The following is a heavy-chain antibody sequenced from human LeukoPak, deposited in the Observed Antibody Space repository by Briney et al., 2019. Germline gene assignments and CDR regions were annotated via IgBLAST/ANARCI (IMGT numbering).Heavy chain of an antibody. CDR1: GGSISSSNW. Sequence: PSETLSLICAVSGGSISSSNWWSWVRQPPGKGLEWTGEIYHSGSTNYNPSLKSRVTISVDKSKNQFSLKLSSVTAADTAVYYCARTTADNYGDCWPAPPVNFDYWGQGTLVTVSS. CDR3: ARTTADNYGDCWPAPPVNFDY. CDR2: IYHSGST. J-gene: IGHJ4*02. D-gene: IGHD4-17*01. V-gene: IGHV4-4*02.